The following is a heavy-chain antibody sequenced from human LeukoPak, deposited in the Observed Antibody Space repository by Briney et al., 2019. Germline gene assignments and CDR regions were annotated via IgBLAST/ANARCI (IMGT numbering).Heavy chain of an antibody. D-gene: IGHD3-10*01. V-gene: IGHV3-9*01. CDR3: VKDLFTMVLGVLKS. J-gene: IGHJ4*02. Sequence: GRSLRLSCAASGFTFDDYAMHWVRQAPGKGLEWVSGISWNSGSIGYADSVKGRFTISRDNGKNSLYLQMNSLRAEDTALYYCVKDLFTMVLGVLKSWGQGTLVTVSS. CDR1: GFTFDDYA. CDR2: ISWNSGSI.